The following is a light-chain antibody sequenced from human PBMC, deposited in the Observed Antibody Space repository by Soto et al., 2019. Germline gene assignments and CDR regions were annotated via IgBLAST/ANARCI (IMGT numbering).Light chain of an antibody. CDR1: EDISNY. J-gene: IGKJ3*01. V-gene: IGKV1-33*01. Sequence: DIPMTQSPSSLSASLGDRVTITCQASEDISNYLIWYQQKPGKAPKLLIYDASNLETGVPSRFSGSGSGTDFTFTISSLQPEDIATYYCQQYYNLPVLFGPGTKVDIK. CDR2: DAS. CDR3: QQYYNLPVL.